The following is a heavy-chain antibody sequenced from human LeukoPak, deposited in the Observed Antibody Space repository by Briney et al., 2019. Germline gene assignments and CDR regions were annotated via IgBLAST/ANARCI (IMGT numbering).Heavy chain of an antibody. D-gene: IGHD1-14*01. CDR1: GFTLSSYE. CDR3: ASRVRRKRDFDY. J-gene: IGHJ4*02. Sequence: PGGSLRLSCAASGFTLSSYEINWVRQAPGKGLEWVSYISSSGSTIYYADSVEGRFTISRDNAKNSLYLQMNSLRAEDTAVYYCASRVRRKRDFDYWGQGTLVTVSS. V-gene: IGHV3-48*03. CDR2: ISSSGSTI.